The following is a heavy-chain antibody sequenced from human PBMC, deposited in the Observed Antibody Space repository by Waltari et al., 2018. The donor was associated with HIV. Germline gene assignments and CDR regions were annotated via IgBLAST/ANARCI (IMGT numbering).Heavy chain of an antibody. D-gene: IGHD4-17*01. Sequence: EVQLVESGGGLVQPGGSLRLSCAASGFTFSSYWMHWVRQAPGKGLVWVSRINSDGSSTSYADSVKGRFTISRDNAKNTLYLQMNSLRAEDTAVYYCLVTTPGKRGKNACDIWGQGTMVTVSS. CDR1: GFTFSSYW. CDR3: LVTTPGKRGKNACDI. V-gene: IGHV3-74*01. CDR2: INSDGSST. J-gene: IGHJ3*02.